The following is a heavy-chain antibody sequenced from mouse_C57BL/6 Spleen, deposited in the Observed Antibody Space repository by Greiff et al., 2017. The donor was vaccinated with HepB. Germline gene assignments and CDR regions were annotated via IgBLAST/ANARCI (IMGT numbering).Heavy chain of an antibody. V-gene: IGHV1-50*01. CDR1: GYTFTSYW. Sequence: VQLQQPGAELVKPGASVKLSCKASGYTFTSYWMQWVNQRPGQGLEWIGKIDPSDSYTNYNQKFKGKATLTVDTSSSTAYMQLNSMTSEDTAVYYCANSRQYYYEMDYWGQGTSVTVSS. D-gene: IGHD6-1*01. J-gene: IGHJ4*01. CDR3: ANSRQYYYEMDY. CDR2: IDPSDSYT.